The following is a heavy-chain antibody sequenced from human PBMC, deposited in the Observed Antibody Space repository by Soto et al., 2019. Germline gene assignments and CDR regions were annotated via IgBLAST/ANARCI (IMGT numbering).Heavy chain of an antibody. V-gene: IGHV3-9*01. CDR1: GFTFDDYS. J-gene: IGHJ4*02. CDR3: AKDSVALLWLGASDY. D-gene: IGHD3-10*01. CDR2: IRWNSGSI. Sequence: EVQLVESGGGLVQPGRSLRLSCAASGFTFDDYSMHWVRQAPGKGLEWVSGIRWNSGSIGYADSVKGRFTISRDNAKNSLYLQMNSLRAEDTALYYCAKDSVALLWLGASDYWGQGTLVTVSS.